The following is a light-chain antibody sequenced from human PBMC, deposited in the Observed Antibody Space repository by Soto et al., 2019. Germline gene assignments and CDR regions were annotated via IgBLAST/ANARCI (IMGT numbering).Light chain of an antibody. CDR3: QQSYSTPPS. V-gene: IGKV1-39*01. Sequence: DIPMTQSPSSLSASVGDRVTITCRASQSISSYLNWYQQKPAKAPKLMIYAASSLQSGVPSRFSGSGSGTDFTLTISSLQPEDFATYYCQQSYSTPPSFGQGTKLEIK. J-gene: IGKJ2*01. CDR2: AAS. CDR1: QSISSY.